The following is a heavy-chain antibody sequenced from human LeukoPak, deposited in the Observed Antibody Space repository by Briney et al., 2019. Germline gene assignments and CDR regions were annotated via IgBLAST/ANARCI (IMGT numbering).Heavy chain of an antibody. J-gene: IGHJ3*02. CDR3: ATYYYDSSGYARGWAFDI. D-gene: IGHD3-22*01. V-gene: IGHV4-34*01. CDR1: IDSFSNYH. CDR2: VNESGGT. Sequence: SETLSLTCAVYIDSFSNYHWNWIRQTPAKGMEWIGEVNESGGTNISPSLRSRVILSVDTSKNQFSLKLSSVTAADTAVYYCATYYYDSSGYARGWAFDIWGQGTMVTVSS.